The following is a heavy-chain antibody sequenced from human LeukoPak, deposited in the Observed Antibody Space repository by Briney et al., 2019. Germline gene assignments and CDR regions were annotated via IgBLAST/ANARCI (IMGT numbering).Heavy chain of an antibody. D-gene: IGHD2-8*01. CDR3: ASTHSNGGAFDI. J-gene: IGHJ3*02. V-gene: IGHV4-61*02. CDR1: GGSISSGFYY. Sequence: SETLSLTCTVSGGSISSGFYYWSWIRQPAGKGLEWIGRIYSSGSTNYNPSLKSRVSISVDTSKNHFSLNLSSVTAADTAVDYCASTHSNGGAFDIWGQGTVVTVSS. CDR2: IYSSGST.